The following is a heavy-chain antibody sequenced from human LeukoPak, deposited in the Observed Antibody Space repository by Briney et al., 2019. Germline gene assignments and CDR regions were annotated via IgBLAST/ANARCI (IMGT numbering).Heavy chain of an antibody. CDR2: IYSRGST. V-gene: IGHV4-4*07. Sequence: PSETLSLTCTVSGGSISSYYWSWFRQPAGKGLEWIGRIYSRGSTNYNPSLQSRVTMSVDTSKNQISLKLNSVTAADTAVYYCARDPMAGTFRAFDIWGQGTMVTVSS. CDR3: ARDPMAGTFRAFDI. D-gene: IGHD6-19*01. CDR1: GGSISSYY. J-gene: IGHJ3*02.